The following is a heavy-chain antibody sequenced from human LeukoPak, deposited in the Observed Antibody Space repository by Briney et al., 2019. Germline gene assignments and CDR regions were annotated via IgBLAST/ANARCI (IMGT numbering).Heavy chain of an antibody. CDR1: GFTFSSYA. CDR2: ISYDGSNK. D-gene: IGHD6-6*01. Sequence: GRSLRLSCAASGFTFSSYAMHWVRQAPGKGLEWVAVISYDGSNKYYADSVKGRFTISRDNSKNTLYLQMNSLRAEDTAVYYCGRDSPYSARGQPTDYWGQGTLVTVSS. J-gene: IGHJ4*02. CDR3: GRDSPYSARGQPTDY. V-gene: IGHV3-30-3*01.